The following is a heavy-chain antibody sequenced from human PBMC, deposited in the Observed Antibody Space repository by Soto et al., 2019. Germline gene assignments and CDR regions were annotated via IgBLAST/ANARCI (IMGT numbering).Heavy chain of an antibody. V-gene: IGHV1-46*01. Sequence: QVQLVQSGVEVKKPGASVKVSCKASGYTFTDYRMIWVRQAPGQGLEWMGIINPSGGSTNYAPTFQGRVTLTRDSFTSTVYMELSNLRSEDTAVYYCARPAGRLANWFDPWGQGTLVTVSS. J-gene: IGHJ5*02. CDR1: GYTFTDYR. CDR2: INPSGGST. D-gene: IGHD6-6*01. CDR3: ARPAGRLANWFDP.